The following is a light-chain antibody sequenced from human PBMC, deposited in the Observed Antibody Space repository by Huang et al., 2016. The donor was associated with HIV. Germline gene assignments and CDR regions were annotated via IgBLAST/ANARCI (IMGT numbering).Light chain of an antibody. V-gene: IGKV1-39*01. Sequence: GNRVTITCRASQSVTRVLHWYQQKPGKAPKLLIYTASDLQSGVPSRFSGSGSGTEFTLTINSLQPEDFATYYCQQSYTVPYTFGQGTKLEIK. CDR2: TAS. J-gene: IGKJ2*01. CDR1: QSVTRV. CDR3: QQSYTVPYT.